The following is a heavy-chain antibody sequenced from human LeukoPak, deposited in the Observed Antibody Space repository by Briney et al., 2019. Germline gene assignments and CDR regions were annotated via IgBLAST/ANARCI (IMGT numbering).Heavy chain of an antibody. CDR3: ARAGTTVTDFDY. Sequence: ASVKVSCKASGYTFTSYAMHWVRQAPGQRLEWMGWINAGNGNTKYSQKFQGRVTITRDTSASTAYMELSSLRSEDTAVYYCARAGTTVTDFDYWGQGTLVIASS. D-gene: IGHD4-17*01. CDR2: INAGNGNT. J-gene: IGHJ4*02. CDR1: GYTFTSYA. V-gene: IGHV1-3*01.